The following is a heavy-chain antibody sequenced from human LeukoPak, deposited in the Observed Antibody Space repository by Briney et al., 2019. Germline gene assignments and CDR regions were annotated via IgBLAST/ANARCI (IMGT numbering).Heavy chain of an antibody. CDR3: ATAPPLVWSSGWYKWFDP. V-gene: IGHV1-8*01. CDR1: GYTFTSYD. D-gene: IGHD6-19*01. CDR2: MNPNSGNT. J-gene: IGHJ5*02. Sequence: ASVKVSCKASGYTFTSYDINWVRQATGQGLEWMGWMNPNSGNTGYAQKFQGRVTMTRNTSISTAYMELSSLRSEDTAVYYCATAPPLVWSSGWYKWFDPWGQGTLVTVSS.